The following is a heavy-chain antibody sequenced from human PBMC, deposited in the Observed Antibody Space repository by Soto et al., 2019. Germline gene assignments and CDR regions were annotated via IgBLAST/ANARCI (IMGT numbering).Heavy chain of an antibody. CDR1: GYTFTSYA. CDR2: INAGNGNT. D-gene: IGHD3-9*01. Sequence: ASVKVSCKASGYTFTSYAMHWVRQAPGQRLEWMGWINAGNGNTKYSQKFQGRVTITRDTSASTAYMELSSLRSEDTAVYYCARAQYDILTGPSPDYYYYYYMDFWGKGTTVTVSS. CDR3: ARAQYDILTGPSPDYYYYYYMDF. J-gene: IGHJ6*03. V-gene: IGHV1-3*01.